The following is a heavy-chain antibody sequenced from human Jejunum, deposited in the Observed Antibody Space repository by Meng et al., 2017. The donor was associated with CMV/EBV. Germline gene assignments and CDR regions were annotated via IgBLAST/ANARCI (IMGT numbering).Heavy chain of an antibody. J-gene: IGHJ4*02. Sequence: SGTISCKASGYTFTSYPMHWVRQAPGQSLEWMGWINTDNGDTRFSQHLQGRVTISTDTSATTAYMELSSLRLDDTAIYYCATNAFDYWGQGTLVTVSS. CDR3: ATNAFDY. D-gene: IGHD2-8*01. CDR2: INTDNGDT. CDR1: GYTFTSYP. V-gene: IGHV1-3*04.